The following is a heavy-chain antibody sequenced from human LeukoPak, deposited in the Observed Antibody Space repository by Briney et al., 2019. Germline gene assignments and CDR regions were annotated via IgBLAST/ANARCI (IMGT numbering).Heavy chain of an antibody. CDR1: GGSISSYY. V-gene: IGHV4-59*01. CDR3: ARVGIVVVPAAIPHFDY. CDR2: IYYSGGT. J-gene: IGHJ4*02. D-gene: IGHD2-2*01. Sequence: PSETLPLTCTVSGGSISSYYWSWIRQPPGRGLEWMGGIYYSGGTNYNPSPNSRVTISVDTSKNQVPLKLSPVTAADTAVYYCARVGIVVVPAAIPHFDYWGQGTLVTVSS.